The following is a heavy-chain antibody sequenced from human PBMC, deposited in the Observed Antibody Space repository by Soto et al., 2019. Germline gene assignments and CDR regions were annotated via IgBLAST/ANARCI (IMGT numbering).Heavy chain of an antibody. CDR2: INHSGST. J-gene: IGHJ5*02. CDR3: ARSLIWLLFYIDP. CDR1: GGSFSGYY. V-gene: IGHV4-34*01. Sequence: QVQLQQWGAGLLKPSETLSLTCAVYGGSFSGYYWSWIRQPPGKGLEWIGEINHSGSTNYNPSLKSRVTISVDTSKNQFSLKLSSVTVADSAVYYCARSLIWLLFYIDPWGQGTLVTVSS. D-gene: IGHD5-12*01.